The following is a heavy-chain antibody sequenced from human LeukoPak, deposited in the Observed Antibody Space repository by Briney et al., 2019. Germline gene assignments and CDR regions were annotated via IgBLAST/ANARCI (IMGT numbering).Heavy chain of an antibody. CDR1: GGTFSSHS. J-gene: IGHJ4*02. CDR2: IIPIFETP. CDR3: ARPLEGNYYDTSGYSNFDH. V-gene: IGHV1-69*01. D-gene: IGHD3-22*01. Sequence: EASVKVSSTASGGTFSSHSISWVRQAPGQGLEWVGGIIPIFETPHYAQKFQGRVTITANESTTTAYMELSSLRSEDTAVYYCARPLEGNYYDTSGYSNFDHWGQGTLVTVSS.